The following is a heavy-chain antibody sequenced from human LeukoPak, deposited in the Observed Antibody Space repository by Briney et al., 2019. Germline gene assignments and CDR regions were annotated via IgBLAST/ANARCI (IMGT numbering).Heavy chain of an antibody. V-gene: IGHV1-24*01. CDR1: GYSLSELS. D-gene: IGHD1-1*01. CDR2: FDPEDDEA. CDR3: ATDVTGTAPYDF. J-gene: IGHJ4*02. Sequence: ASVKVSCKVSGYSLSELSIHWVRQAPGKGLEWMGGFDPEDDEAIYAQSLQGRATMTEDTSTDTAYMELSGLTSDDAAVYYCATDVTGTAPYDFWGQGTLVTVSS.